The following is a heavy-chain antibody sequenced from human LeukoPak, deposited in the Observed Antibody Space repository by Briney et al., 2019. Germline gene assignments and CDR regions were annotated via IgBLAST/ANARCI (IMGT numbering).Heavy chain of an antibody. CDR1: GFTFSNYP. CDR3: VRSLDY. CDR2: ITGSGGFT. J-gene: IGHJ4*02. Sequence: GGSLRLSCTASGFTFSNYPINFVRQAPGKGLEWVSVITGSGGFTQYADSVKGRFTISRDNSKNTVYLQMNSLRVEDTALYYCVRSLDYWGQGTLVTVSS. V-gene: IGHV3-23*01.